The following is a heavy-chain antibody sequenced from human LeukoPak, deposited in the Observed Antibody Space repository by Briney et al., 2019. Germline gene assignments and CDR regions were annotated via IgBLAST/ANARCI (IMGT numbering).Heavy chain of an antibody. D-gene: IGHD1-26*01. J-gene: IGHJ4*02. V-gene: IGHV3-30*02. CDR2: VRYDGSQK. Sequence: GGSLRLSCAASGFTFSDYCMSWIRQAPGKGLDWVAFVRYDGSQKYYADSVKGRFTLSRDNSKNTLYLQMNSLRAEDTAVFYCAKGGARLHSYYFDYWGQGTLVTVSS. CDR1: GFTFSDYC. CDR3: AKGGARLHSYYFDY.